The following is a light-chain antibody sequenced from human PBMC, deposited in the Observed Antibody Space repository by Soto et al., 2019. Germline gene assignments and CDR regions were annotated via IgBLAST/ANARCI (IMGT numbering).Light chain of an antibody. J-gene: IGKJ4*01. CDR3: QQSYSTPLT. CDR2: AAT. V-gene: IGKV1-39*01. CDR1: QPIGTS. Sequence: DIQVTQSPSSLSAFVGGSVTVTCRASQPIGTSLHWYQQKAGKAPKVLIAAATKLQSGVPSRFSGSGSGTDSTPTISNLQPEDFATYYCQQSYSTPLTFGGGTKVDI.